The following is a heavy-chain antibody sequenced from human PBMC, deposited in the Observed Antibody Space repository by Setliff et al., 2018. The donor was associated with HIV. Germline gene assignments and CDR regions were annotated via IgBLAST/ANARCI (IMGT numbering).Heavy chain of an antibody. J-gene: IGHJ1*01. CDR1: GDSISSYY. V-gene: IGHV4-59*01. CDR2: IYYSGSS. Sequence: SETLSLTCNVSGDSISSYYWSWIRQPPGKGLEWIGYIYYSGSSIYNPSLKSRVTISGDMSKKQFSLKLSSVTAADTAVYYCASTYYYDSLHFHHWGQGTLVTVSS. CDR3: ASTYYYDSLHFHH. D-gene: IGHD3-22*01.